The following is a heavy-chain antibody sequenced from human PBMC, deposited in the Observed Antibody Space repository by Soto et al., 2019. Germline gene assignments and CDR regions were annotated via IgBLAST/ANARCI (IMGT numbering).Heavy chain of an antibody. CDR1: GFTFSSYG. Sequence: GGSLRLSCAASGFTFSSYGMHWVRQAPGKGLEWVAVIWYDGSNKYYADSVKGRFTISRDNSKNTLYLQMNSLRAEDTAVYYCAREIYGGNSPYYYGMDVWGQGTTVTVS. D-gene: IGHD4-17*01. CDR3: AREIYGGNSPYYYGMDV. CDR2: IWYDGSNK. V-gene: IGHV3-33*01. J-gene: IGHJ6*02.